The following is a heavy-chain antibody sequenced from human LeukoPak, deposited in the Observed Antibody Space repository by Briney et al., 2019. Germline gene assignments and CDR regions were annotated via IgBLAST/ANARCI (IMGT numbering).Heavy chain of an antibody. CDR2: INHSGST. D-gene: IGHD2/OR15-2a*01. J-gene: IGHJ4*02. CDR1: GGSFSGYY. CDR3: ARVISMASLDY. Sequence: PSETLSLTCAVYGGSFSGYYRSWIRQPPGKGLEWIGEINHSGSTNYNPSLKSRVTISVDTSKNQFSLKLSSVTAADTAVYHCARVISMASLDYWGQGTLVTVSS. V-gene: IGHV4-34*01.